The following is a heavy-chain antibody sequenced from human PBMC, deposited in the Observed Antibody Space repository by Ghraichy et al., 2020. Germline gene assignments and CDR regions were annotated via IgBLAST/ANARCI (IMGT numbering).Heavy chain of an antibody. CDR1: GFTFSSYW. V-gene: IGHV3-74*03. Sequence: GGSLRLSCAASGFTFSSYWMHWVRQAPGKGLVWVSRINSDGSSTTYADSVKGRFTISRDNAKNTVYLQMHSLRAEDTAVYYCGRDKIVAAIDYWGQGTLVTASS. J-gene: IGHJ4*02. D-gene: IGHD6-25*01. CDR2: INSDGSST. CDR3: GRDKIVAAIDY.